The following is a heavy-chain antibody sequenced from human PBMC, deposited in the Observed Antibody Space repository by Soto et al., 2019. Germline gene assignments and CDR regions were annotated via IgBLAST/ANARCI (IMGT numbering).Heavy chain of an antibody. CDR1: GGTFSDYA. Sequence: QVQLVQSGAEVRKSGSSVKVFCKAAGGTFSDYALSWVRQAPGQGLEWMGGIIPMFATTNYAQKFQGRVTITADDSSTTAHMELSSLKSEDTAVYYCARGRGIGFSSTWNIYWYYNMDVWGQGTTVTVSS. CDR3: ARGRGIGFSSTWNIYWYYNMDV. CDR2: IIPMFATT. V-gene: IGHV1-69*01. J-gene: IGHJ6*02. D-gene: IGHD6-13*01.